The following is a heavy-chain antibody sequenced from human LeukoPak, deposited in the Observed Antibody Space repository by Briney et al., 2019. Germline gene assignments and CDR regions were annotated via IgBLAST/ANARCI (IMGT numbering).Heavy chain of an antibody. Sequence: GGSLRLSCAASGFTFSSYAMHWVRQAPGKGLEWVAVISYDGSNKYYADSVKGRFTISRDNSKNTLYLQMNSLRAEDTAVYYCARDLYDLLDYWGQGTLVTVSS. CDR1: GFTFSSYA. CDR3: ARDLYDLLDY. J-gene: IGHJ4*02. D-gene: IGHD5/OR15-5a*01. CDR2: ISYDGSNK. V-gene: IGHV3-30-3*01.